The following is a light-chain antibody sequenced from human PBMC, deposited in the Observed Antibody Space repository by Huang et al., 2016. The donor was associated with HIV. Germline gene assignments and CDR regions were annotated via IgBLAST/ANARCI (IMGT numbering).Light chain of an antibody. J-gene: IGKJ4*01. CDR1: QSVFYSTNNNNY. CDR3: QQYYSSPPT. V-gene: IGKV4-1*01. Sequence: DIVMTQSPDSLPVSLGARATINCKSSQSVFYSTNNNNYLAWYQQKPGQPPKLLINWASTLESGVPDRFSGTGSGTDFTLTISSLQAEDVAVYYCQQYYSSPPTFGGGTKVEIK. CDR2: WAS.